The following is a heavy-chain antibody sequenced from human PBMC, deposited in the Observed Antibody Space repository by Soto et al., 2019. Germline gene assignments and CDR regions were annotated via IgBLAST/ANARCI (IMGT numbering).Heavy chain of an antibody. CDR1: TSSS. V-gene: IGHV1-18*01. J-gene: IGHJ4*02. CDR3: ARDAYQFLQWLSSYFAY. Sequence: TSSSSRSLHHSKKQGLEWMGWISAYNGNTNYAQKLQGRVTMTTDTSTSTAYMELRSLRSDDTAVYYCARDAYQFLQWLSSYFAYWGQGTFDLVSS. CDR2: ISAYNGNT. D-gene: IGHD3-3*01.